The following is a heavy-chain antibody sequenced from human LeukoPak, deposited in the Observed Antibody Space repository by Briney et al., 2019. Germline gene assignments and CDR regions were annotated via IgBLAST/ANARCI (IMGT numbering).Heavy chain of an antibody. CDR1: GCTFSSYA. D-gene: IGHD2-2*01. J-gene: IGHJ4*02. CDR2: ISGSGGST. V-gene: IGHV3-23*01. Sequence: GGSLRLSCAASGCTFSSYAMSWVRQAPGKGLEWVSAISGSGGSTYYADSVKGRFIISRDNSKNTLYLQMNSLRAEDTAVYYCAKTLPRGYCSSTSCYHFDYWGQGTLVTVSS. CDR3: AKTLPRGYCSSTSCYHFDY.